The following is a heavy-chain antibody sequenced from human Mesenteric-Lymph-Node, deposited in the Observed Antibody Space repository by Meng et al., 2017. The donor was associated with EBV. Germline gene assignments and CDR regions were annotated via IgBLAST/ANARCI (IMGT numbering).Heavy chain of an antibody. J-gene: IGHJ4*02. CDR3: ARGEVFDS. Sequence: QGQLQWAGPGLVKSSDTLSLTCNVSGGSINSFYCSWIRQPPGKCLEWIGYIYHSGRTNYNPSLKSRVTMSVDMSKNQFSLKLSSVTAADTAVYYCARGEVFDSWGQGTLVTVSS. CDR1: GGSINSFY. CDR2: IYHSGRT. V-gene: IGHV4-59*07.